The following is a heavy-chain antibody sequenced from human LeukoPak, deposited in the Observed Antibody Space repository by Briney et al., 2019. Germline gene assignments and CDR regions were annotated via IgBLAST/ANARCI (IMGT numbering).Heavy chain of an antibody. Sequence: PSGTLSLTCAVYSGSFSGYFWTYVRQPPGMGLEWIGEINQRGSTNYNPSLKSRVTMSVDTSKNQFSLRLSSVTAADTAVYYCARGSIYYGDSSVYFDYWAPGTLVTVSS. CDR2: INQRGST. CDR3: ARGSIYYGDSSVYFDY. J-gene: IGHJ4*02. D-gene: IGHD3-22*01. V-gene: IGHV4-34*01. CDR1: SGSFSGYF.